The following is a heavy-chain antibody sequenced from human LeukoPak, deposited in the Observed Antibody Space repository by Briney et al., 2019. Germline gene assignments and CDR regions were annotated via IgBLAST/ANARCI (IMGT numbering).Heavy chain of an antibody. D-gene: IGHD6-19*01. Sequence: PSETLSLTCAVYGGSFSGYYWSWIRQPPGKGREWSGEINHSGRTNYNPSLKSRVTISVDTSKNQFSLQLSYVTAADTAMYYCAREDAVSSDDAFDLWGQGTMVTVS. CDR3: AREDAVSSDDAFDL. V-gene: IGHV4-34*01. J-gene: IGHJ3*01. CDR1: GGSFSGYY. CDR2: INHSGRT.